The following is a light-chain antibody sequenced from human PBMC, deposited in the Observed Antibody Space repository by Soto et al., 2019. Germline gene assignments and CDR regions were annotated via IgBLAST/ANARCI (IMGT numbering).Light chain of an antibody. J-gene: IGLJ3*02. CDR1: SSNIGAGYD. CDR3: PSYGSSLRGWV. CDR2: GNS. V-gene: IGLV1-40*01. Sequence: QSALTQPPSVSGAPGQRVTISCTGSSSNIGAGYDVHWYQQLPGTAPKLLIHGNSNRPSGVPDRFSGSKSGTSASLAITGLQAEDGADYYWPSYGSSLRGWVFGGGTKLTVL.